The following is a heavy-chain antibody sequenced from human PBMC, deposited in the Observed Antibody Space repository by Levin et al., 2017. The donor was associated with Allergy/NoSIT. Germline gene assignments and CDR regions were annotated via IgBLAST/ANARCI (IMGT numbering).Heavy chain of an antibody. CDR1: GYTFTGYY. CDR3: ARGAQQLVRDY. J-gene: IGHJ4*02. Sequence: GGSLRLSCKASGYTFTGYYMHWVRQAPGQGLEWMGRINPNSGGTNYAQKFQGRVTMTRDTSISTAYMELSRLRSDDTAVYYCARGAQQLVRDYWGQGTLVTVSS. CDR2: INPNSGGT. V-gene: IGHV1-2*06. D-gene: IGHD6-13*01.